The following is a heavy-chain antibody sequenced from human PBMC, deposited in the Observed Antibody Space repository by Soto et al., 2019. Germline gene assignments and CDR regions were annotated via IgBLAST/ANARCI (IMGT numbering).Heavy chain of an antibody. J-gene: IGHJ5*02. CDR3: ARDQLEGNWYDP. V-gene: IGHV4-30-2*01. CDR2: IYHSGST. D-gene: IGHD1-1*01. CDR1: GGSISSGGYS. Sequence: QLQLQESGSGLVRPSQTLSLTCAVSGGSISSGGYSWNWIRQPPGKGLEWIGYIYHSGSTLYNPSLNSGVITAVDKSKNQFSLKLSSVYAADTAVYFCARDQLEGNWYDPWGQGTLVTVSS.